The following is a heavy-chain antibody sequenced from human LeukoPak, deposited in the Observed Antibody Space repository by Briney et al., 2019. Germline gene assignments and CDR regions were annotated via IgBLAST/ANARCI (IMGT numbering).Heavy chain of an antibody. CDR1: GFTFRYFT. V-gene: IGHV3-21*01. CDR3: ARGDSSSWSTGWFDP. J-gene: IGHJ5*02. CDR2: ISSSSSYI. Sequence: GGSLRLSCAASGFTFRYFTINWVREAPGKGLEWVSYISSSSSYIYNADSVKGRFTISRDNAKNSLFLQMNSLRAEDTAVYYCARGDSSSWSTGWFDPWGQGTLVTVSS. D-gene: IGHD6-13*01.